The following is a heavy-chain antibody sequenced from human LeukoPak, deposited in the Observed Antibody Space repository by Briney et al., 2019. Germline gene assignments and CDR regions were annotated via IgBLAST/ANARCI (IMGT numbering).Heavy chain of an antibody. CDR2: INHSGST. D-gene: IGHD3-22*01. CDR1: GGSFSGYY. Sequence: SETLSLTCAVYGGSFSGYYWSWIRQPPGKGLEWIGEINHSGSTNYNPSLKSRVTISVDTSENQFSLKLSSVTAADTAVYYCARHGYLSANWGQGTLVTVSS. CDR3: ARHGYLSAN. V-gene: IGHV4-34*01. J-gene: IGHJ4*02.